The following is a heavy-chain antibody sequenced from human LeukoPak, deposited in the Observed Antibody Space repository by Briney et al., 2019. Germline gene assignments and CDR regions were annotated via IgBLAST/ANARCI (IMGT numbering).Heavy chain of an antibody. D-gene: IGHD3-16*01. Sequence: GGSLRLSCAASGFTFSSYWMNWVRQAPGMGLEWVANINQDGSEKYSVDSVRGRFTIFRDNAKNSLYLQMNSLRADDTAVYYCARKTWGSPQGYMDVWGKGTSVTVSS. J-gene: IGHJ6*03. CDR2: INQDGSEK. V-gene: IGHV3-7*01. CDR3: ARKTWGSPQGYMDV. CDR1: GFTFSSYW.